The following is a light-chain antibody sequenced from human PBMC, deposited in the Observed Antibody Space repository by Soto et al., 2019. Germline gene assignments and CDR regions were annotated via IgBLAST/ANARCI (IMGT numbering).Light chain of an antibody. J-gene: IGLJ1*01. V-gene: IGLV2-23*01. CDR2: EGS. Sequence: QSALTQPASVSGSPGQSITISCTGTSSDVGSYNLVSWYQQHPGKAPKLMIYEGSKRPSGVSNRFSGSKSGNTASLTISGLQAADEADYYCCSYAGSNYVFGTGTKVTVL. CDR3: CSYAGSNYV. CDR1: SSDVGSYNL.